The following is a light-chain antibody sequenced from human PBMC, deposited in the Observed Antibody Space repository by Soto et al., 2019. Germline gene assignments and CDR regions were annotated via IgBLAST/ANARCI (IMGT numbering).Light chain of an antibody. CDR1: SSDVGGYNY. CDR2: EVS. J-gene: IGLJ2*01. Sequence: QLVLTQPASVSGSPGQSITISCTGTSSDVGGYNYVSWYQQHPGKAPKLMICEVSNRPSGVSNRFSGSKSGNTASLTISGLQAEDEADYYCSSYTSSSTPVVFGGGTKLTVL. V-gene: IGLV2-14*01. CDR3: SSYTSSSTPVV.